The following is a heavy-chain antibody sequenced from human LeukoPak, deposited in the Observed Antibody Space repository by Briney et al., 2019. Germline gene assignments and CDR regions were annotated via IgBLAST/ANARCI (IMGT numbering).Heavy chain of an antibody. CDR3: ARESAVAGTVYYYYGMDV. CDR2: IYSGGST. D-gene: IGHD6-13*01. CDR1: GFTVSSNY. V-gene: IGHV3-66*01. J-gene: IGHJ6*02. Sequence: QPGGSLRLSCAASGFTVSSNYMSWVRQAPGKRLEWVSVIYSGGSTYYADSVKGRFTISRDNSKNTLYLQMNSLRAEDTAVYYCARESAVAGTVYYYYGMDVWGQGTTVTVSS.